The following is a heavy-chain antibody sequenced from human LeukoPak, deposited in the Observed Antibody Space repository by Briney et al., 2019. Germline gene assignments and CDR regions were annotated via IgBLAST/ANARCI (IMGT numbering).Heavy chain of an antibody. CDR1: GSSSTSSS. J-gene: IGHJ4*02. CDR3: ARMRGLRYFDY. Sequence: EPFKISCMASGSSSTSSSGGWVRHMHGKDLKWMGIINPGDSATTSSPSLQDPATHSADKSISTAYLQSSSLKATHTSISDCARMRGLRYFDYWGQGTLVTVSS. CDR2: INPGDSAT. V-gene: IGHV5-51*01. D-gene: IGHD5-18*01.